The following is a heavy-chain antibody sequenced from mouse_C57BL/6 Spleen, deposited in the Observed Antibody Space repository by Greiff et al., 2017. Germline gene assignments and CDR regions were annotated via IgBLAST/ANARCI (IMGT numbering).Heavy chain of an antibody. CDR2: ISYDGSN. V-gene: IGHV3-6*01. D-gene: IGHD2-1*01. CDR3: ARDLSYGKGAMDY. Sequence: EVKLVESGPGLVKPSQSLSLTCSVTGYSITSGYYWNWIRQFPGNKLEGMGYISYDGSNNYNPSLKNRISITRDTSKNQFFLKLNSVTTEDTATYYCARDLSYGKGAMDYWGQGTSVTVSS. CDR1: GYSITSGYY. J-gene: IGHJ4*01.